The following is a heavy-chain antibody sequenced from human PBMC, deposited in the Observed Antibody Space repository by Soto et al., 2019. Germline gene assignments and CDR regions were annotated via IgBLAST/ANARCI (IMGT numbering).Heavy chain of an antibody. D-gene: IGHD2-2*01. CDR2: ISAYNGNT. CDR1: GYTFTSYG. CDR3: ARDRRLSQLLYDGMDV. V-gene: IGHV1-18*01. Sequence: ASVKVSCKASGYTFTSYGISWVRQAPGQGLEWMGWISAYNGNTNYAQKLQGRVTMTTDTSTSTAYMELRSLRSDDTAVYYCARDRRLSQLLYDGMDVWGRGTTVTVSS. J-gene: IGHJ6*02.